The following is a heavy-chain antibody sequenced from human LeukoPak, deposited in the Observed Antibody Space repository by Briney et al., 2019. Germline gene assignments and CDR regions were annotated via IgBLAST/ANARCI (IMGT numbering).Heavy chain of an antibody. D-gene: IGHD6-19*01. J-gene: IGHJ4*02. CDR2: ISASGSST. Sequence: GGSLRLSCAASGFTFSSYTISWVRQAPGKGLEWVSAISASGSSTYYADSVKGRFTISRDNSKNTLYLQMNSLRAEDTAVYYCAKGTGSSGWYWFDYWGQGTLVTVSS. V-gene: IGHV3-23*01. CDR3: AKGTGSSGWYWFDY. CDR1: GFTFSSYT.